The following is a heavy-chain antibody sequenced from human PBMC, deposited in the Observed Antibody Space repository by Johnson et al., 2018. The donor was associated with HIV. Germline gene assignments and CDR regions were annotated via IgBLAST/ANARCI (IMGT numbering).Heavy chain of an antibody. J-gene: IGHJ3*02. D-gene: IGHD3/OR15-3a*01. V-gene: IGHV3-30-3*01. CDR3: ARDSHNFWTDAFDI. CDR2: ISYDGSNK. Sequence: QVQLVESGGGVVQPGRSLRLSCAASGFTFSSYAMHWVRQAPGKGLEWVAVISYDGSNKYYADSVKGRFTISRDNSKNTLYLQMNSLRAEDTAVYYCARDSHNFWTDAFDIWGQGTMVTVSS. CDR1: GFTFSSYA.